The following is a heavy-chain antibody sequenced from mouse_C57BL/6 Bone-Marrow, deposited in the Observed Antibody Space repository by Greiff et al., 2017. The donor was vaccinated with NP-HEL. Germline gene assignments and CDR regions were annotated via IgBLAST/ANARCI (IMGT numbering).Heavy chain of an antibody. J-gene: IGHJ4*01. CDR3: AREVYYDDGYAMDY. CDR1: GYTFTSYW. Sequence: QVQLQQPGAELVKPGASVKMSCKASGYTFTSYWITWVKQRPGQGLEWIGDIYPGSGSTNYNEKFKSKATLTVDTSSSTAYMQLSSLTSEYSAVYYCAREVYYDDGYAMDYWGQGTSVTVSS. D-gene: IGHD2-4*01. CDR2: IYPGSGST. V-gene: IGHV1-55*01.